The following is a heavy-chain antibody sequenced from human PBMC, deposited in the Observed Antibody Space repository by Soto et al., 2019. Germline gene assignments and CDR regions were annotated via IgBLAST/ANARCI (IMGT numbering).Heavy chain of an antibody. Sequence: EASVKVSCKASGYTFTSYGISWVRQAPGQGLEWMGWISAYNGNTNYAQKLQGRVTMTTDTSTSTAYMELRSLRSDDTAVYYCARDATTIFGVVMFNWFDPWGQGTLVTVSS. V-gene: IGHV1-18*01. J-gene: IGHJ5*02. CDR1: GYTFTSYG. D-gene: IGHD3-3*01. CDR3: ARDATTIFGVVMFNWFDP. CDR2: ISAYNGNT.